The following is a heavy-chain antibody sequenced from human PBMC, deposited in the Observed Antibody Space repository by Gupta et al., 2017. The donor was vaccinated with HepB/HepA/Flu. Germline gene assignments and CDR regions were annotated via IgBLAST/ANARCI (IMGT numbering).Heavy chain of an antibody. Sequence: QVQLQESAPGLATPSETLSLTCTVSGGSISSSHWSWIRQPPGRGLEWIGYTSNSGATNYNPSLKSRVTISRDTSKNQFSLKLSSVTAADTAVDYCTRGSGYNAFDYWGQGTLVTVSS. CDR2: TSNSGAT. V-gene: IGHV4-59*01. J-gene: IGHJ4*02. D-gene: IGHD5-24*01. CDR3: TRGSGYNAFDY. CDR1: GGSISSSH.